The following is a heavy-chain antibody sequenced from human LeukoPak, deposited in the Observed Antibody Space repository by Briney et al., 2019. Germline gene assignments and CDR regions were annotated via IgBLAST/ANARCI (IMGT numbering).Heavy chain of an antibody. CDR3: ARVPQSRVAATGTRGDY. D-gene: IGHD6-13*01. CDR2: ISAYNGNT. CDR1: GYTFTSYG. V-gene: IGHV1-18*01. Sequence: ASVKVSCKASGYTFTSYGVSWVRQAPGQGLEWMGWISAYNGNTNYAQHLQDRITLTTDTSTSTAYMELRSLRSDDTAVYYCARVPQSRVAATGTRGDYWGQGTLVTVSS. J-gene: IGHJ4*02.